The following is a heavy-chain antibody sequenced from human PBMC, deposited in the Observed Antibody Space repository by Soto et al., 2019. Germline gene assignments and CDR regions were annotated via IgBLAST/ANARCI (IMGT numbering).Heavy chain of an antibody. CDR3: ARDGVAVAGTGPYYYYGMDV. V-gene: IGHV1-18*04. CDR2: ISAYNGNT. J-gene: IGHJ6*02. CDR1: GYTFTSYG. Sequence: ASVKVSCKASGYTFTSYGISWVRQAPGQGLVWMGWISAYNGNTNYAQKLQGRVTMTTDTSTSTAYMELRSLRSEDTAVYYCARDGVAVAGTGPYYYYGMDVWGQGTTVTVSS. D-gene: IGHD6-19*01.